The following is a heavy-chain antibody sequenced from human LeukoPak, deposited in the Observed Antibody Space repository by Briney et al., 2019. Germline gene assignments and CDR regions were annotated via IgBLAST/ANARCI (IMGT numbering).Heavy chain of an antibody. Sequence: KPGGSLRLSCAASGFTFSDYYMSWIRQAPGKGLEWVSHINSGGTFTNYADSVKGRFTISRDNAKNSLLLQMNSLRAEDTAVYYCARGVREVPYYFDYWGQGTLVTVAS. CDR1: GFTFSDYY. CDR3: ARGVREVPYYFDY. CDR2: INSGGTFT. J-gene: IGHJ4*02. D-gene: IGHD3-10*01. V-gene: IGHV3-11*05.